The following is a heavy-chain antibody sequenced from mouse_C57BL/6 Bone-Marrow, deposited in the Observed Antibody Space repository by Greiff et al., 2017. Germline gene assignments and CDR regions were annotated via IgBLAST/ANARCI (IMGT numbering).Heavy chain of an antibody. CDR1: GFSLTSYG. D-gene: IGHD2-5*01. J-gene: IGHJ4*01. CDR3: AKPYSNSDYAMDY. CDR2: FWRGEST. V-gene: IGHV2-5*01. Sequence: QVPLKQSGPGLVQPSQSLSITCTVSGFSLTSYGVNWVRQSQGKGLEWLGAFWRGESTDYNEAFMSRLSITKDNTTSQVFFKMHSRQADDTAIYDYAKPYSNSDYAMDYWGQGTSVTVSS.